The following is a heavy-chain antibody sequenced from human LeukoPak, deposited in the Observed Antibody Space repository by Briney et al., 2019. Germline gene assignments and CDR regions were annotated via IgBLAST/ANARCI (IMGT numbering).Heavy chain of an antibody. CDR1: GGSISSYY. Sequence: NPSETLSLTCTVSGGSISSYYWSWIRQPPGKGLEWIGYIYYSGSTNYNPSLKSRVTISVDTSKNQFSLKLSSVTAADTAVYYCARAGYNWNYGTFDYWGQGTLVTVSS. V-gene: IGHV4-59*01. D-gene: IGHD1-7*01. J-gene: IGHJ4*02. CDR3: ARAGYNWNYGTFDY. CDR2: IYYSGST.